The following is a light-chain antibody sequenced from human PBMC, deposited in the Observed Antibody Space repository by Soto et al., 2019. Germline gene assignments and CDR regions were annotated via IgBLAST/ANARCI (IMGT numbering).Light chain of an antibody. CDR3: QQSYSTPLT. V-gene: IGKV1-39*01. J-gene: IGKJ4*01. CDR2: AAS. CDR1: QSISSY. Sequence: DIQMTQSPSSLSASVGDRVTITCRASQSISSYLNWYQQKPGKAPKLLIYAASSLQSGVPSWFSGSGSGTDFPLTISSLQPEDFATYYCQQSYSTPLTFGGGTKVHIK.